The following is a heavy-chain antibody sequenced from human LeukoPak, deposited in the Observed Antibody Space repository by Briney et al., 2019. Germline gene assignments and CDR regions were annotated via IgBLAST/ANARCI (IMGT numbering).Heavy chain of an antibody. CDR2: IIPIFGTA. J-gene: IGHJ4*02. Sequence: SVKVSCKASGGTFSSYAISWVRQAPGQGLEWMGGIIPIFGTANYAQKFQGRVTITADESTSTAYMELSSLRSEDTAVYYCARTGPSYYYDSSGYYYEDYWGQGTMVTVSS. CDR1: GGTFSSYA. V-gene: IGHV1-69*13. CDR3: ARTGPSYYYDSSGYYYEDY. D-gene: IGHD3-22*01.